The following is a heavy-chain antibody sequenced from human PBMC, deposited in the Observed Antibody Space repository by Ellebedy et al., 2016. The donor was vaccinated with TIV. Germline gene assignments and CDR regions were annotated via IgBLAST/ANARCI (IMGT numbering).Heavy chain of an antibody. CDR3: ARDMAWGNERVNDAFDI. CDR1: GFTLTPYA. CDR2: ISGSSITL. D-gene: IGHD7-27*01. Sequence: GESLKISCTASGFTLTPYAMNWVRQAPGKGLEWISYISGSSITLYYSDSVKGRFTISRDNPQNSLYLQLNGLRADDTAVYFCARDMAWGNERVNDAFDIWGQGTMVIVSS. J-gene: IGHJ3*02. V-gene: IGHV3-48*04.